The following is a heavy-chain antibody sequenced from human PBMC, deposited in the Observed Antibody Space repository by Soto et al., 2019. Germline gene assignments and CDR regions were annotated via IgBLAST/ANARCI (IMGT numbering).Heavy chain of an antibody. CDR3: ARVGIKIFGPRLGMDV. CDR1: GFTFSSYE. D-gene: IGHD3-3*01. CDR2: ISSSGSTI. J-gene: IGHJ6*02. Sequence: GGSLRLSCAASGFTFSSYEMNWVRQAPGKGLEWVSYISSSGSTIYYADSVKGRFTISRDNAKNSLYLQMNSLRAEDTAVYYCARVGIKIFGPRLGMDVWGQGTTVTVSS. V-gene: IGHV3-48*03.